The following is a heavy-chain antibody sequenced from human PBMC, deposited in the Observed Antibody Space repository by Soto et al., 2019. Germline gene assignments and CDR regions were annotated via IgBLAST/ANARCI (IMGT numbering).Heavy chain of an antibody. V-gene: IGHV3-23*01. CDR3: AKDGPGYYDFWSGYYSSWFDP. CDR2: ISGSGGST. J-gene: IGHJ5*02. D-gene: IGHD3-3*01. CDR1: GFTFSSYA. Sequence: GGSLRLSCAASGFTFSSYAMSWVRQAPGKGLEWVSAISGSGGSTYYADSVKGRFTISRDNSKNTLYLQMNSLRAEDTAVYYCAKDGPGYYDFWSGYYSSWFDPWGQGALVTVSS.